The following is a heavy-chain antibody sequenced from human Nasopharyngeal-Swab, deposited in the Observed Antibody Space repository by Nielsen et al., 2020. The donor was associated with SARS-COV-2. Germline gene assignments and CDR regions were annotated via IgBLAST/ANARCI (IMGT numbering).Heavy chain of an antibody. J-gene: IGHJ3*02. V-gene: IGHV1-18*01. Sequence: ASVKVSCKASGYTFTSYGISWVRQAPGQGLEWMGWISAYNGNTNNAQKLQGRVTMTTDTSTSTAYMELRSLRSDDTAVYYCASNPLYCSSTSCYHDAFDIWGQGTRVTVSS. CDR2: ISAYNGNT. CDR3: ASNPLYCSSTSCYHDAFDI. D-gene: IGHD2-2*01. CDR1: GYTFTSYG.